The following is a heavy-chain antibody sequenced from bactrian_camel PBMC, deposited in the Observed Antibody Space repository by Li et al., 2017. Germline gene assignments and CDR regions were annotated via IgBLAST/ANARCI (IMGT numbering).Heavy chain of an antibody. D-gene: IGHD6*01. Sequence: HVQLVESGGDLVQSGGSLRLSCAASGFTFSRSGMNWLRQAPGKGLEWVSSIYKDSTRTYYADSVKGRFTISRDKTENTVYLQMDSLKCEDTALYYCAAGQWYTDDYKYWGQGTQVTVS. CDR2: IYKDSTRT. CDR1: GFTFSRSG. J-gene: IGHJ4*01. CDR3: AAGQWYTDDYKY. V-gene: IGHV3-2*01.